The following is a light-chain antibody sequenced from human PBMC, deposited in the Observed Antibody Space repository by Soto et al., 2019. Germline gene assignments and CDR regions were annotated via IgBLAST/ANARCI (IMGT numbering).Light chain of an antibody. CDR2: EVT. V-gene: IGLV2-14*01. CDR1: SSDMGTYDY. Sequence: QSGLTQPASVSGSPGQSITISCTGTSSDMGTYDYDSWYQHHPGKAPKVMTYEVTNRPSGVSDRFSGSKSGKTASLTISGLQAQDEGDYCCSSYTTPTTPVVFGRGTKLPVL. CDR3: SSYTTPTTPVV. J-gene: IGLJ2*01.